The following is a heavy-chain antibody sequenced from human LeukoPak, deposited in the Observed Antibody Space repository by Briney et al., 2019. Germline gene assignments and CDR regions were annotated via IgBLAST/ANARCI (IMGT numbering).Heavy chain of an antibody. Sequence: ASVKVSCKASGYTFTSYGISWVRQAPGQGLEWIGWISAYNGNTNYAQKLQGRVTMTTDTSTSTAYMELRSLRSDDTAVYYCARVGTLTGTSWFDPWGQGTLVTVSS. V-gene: IGHV1-18*01. CDR1: GYTFTSYG. D-gene: IGHD1-7*01. J-gene: IGHJ5*02. CDR2: ISAYNGNT. CDR3: ARVGTLTGTSWFDP.